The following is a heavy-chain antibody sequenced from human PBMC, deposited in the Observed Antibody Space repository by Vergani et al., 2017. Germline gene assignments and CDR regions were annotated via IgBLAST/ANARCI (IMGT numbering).Heavy chain of an antibody. V-gene: IGHV3-74*01. D-gene: IGHD2/OR15-2a*01. CDR2: TNNDGSSI. CDR3: ANSVIAGNVGVAYFGMDV. J-gene: IGHJ6*02. Sequence: EVQLVESGGGLVQPGGSLRLSCAASGFTFSNYWMHWVRHYPGKGLMWVSRTNNDGSSIEYADSVKGRFTISRDKSQNTVNLQMNSLRTEDTAVYFCANSVIAGNVGVAYFGMDVWGRGTTVTVSS. CDR1: GFTFSNYW.